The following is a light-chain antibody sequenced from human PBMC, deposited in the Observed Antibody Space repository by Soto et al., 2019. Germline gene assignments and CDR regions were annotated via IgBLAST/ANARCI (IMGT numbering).Light chain of an antibody. V-gene: IGKV3-20*01. CDR3: QQYGSSPPLT. CDR2: GAS. CDR1: QSVSSSH. Sequence: EIVLTQSPGTLSLSPGDRATLSRRASQSVSSSHLAWYQQKPGQAPRLLIYGASSRATGIPDRFGGSGSGTDFTLTISRLEPEDFGVYYCQQYGSSPPLTFGGGTKVEIK. J-gene: IGKJ4*01.